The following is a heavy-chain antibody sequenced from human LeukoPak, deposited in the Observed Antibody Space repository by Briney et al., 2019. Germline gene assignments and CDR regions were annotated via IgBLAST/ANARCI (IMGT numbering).Heavy chain of an antibody. J-gene: IGHJ4*02. Sequence: GGSLRLSCAASGFTFSRSGMHWVRQAPGKGLEWVADISASGGSTYYADSVKGRFTISRDNSKNTLYLQMNSLRAEDTAVYYCAKDATMWELLRGDYWGQGTLVTVSS. CDR2: ISASGGST. D-gene: IGHD1-26*01. CDR3: AKDATMWELLRGDY. CDR1: GFTFSRSG. V-gene: IGHV3-23*01.